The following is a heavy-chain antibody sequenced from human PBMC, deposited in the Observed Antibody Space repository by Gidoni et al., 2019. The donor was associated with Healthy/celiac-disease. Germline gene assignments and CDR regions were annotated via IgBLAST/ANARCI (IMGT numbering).Heavy chain of an antibody. CDR1: GGSFSGYY. CDR3: ARGGGVVVTAIPFDY. Sequence: QVQLQQWGAGLLKPSETLSLTCAVYGGSFSGYYWSWIRQPPGKGLEWIGEINHSGSTNYNPSLKSRVTISVDTSKNQFSLKLSSVTAADTAVYYCARGGGVVVTAIPFDYWGQGTLVTVSS. V-gene: IGHV4-34*01. D-gene: IGHD2-21*02. J-gene: IGHJ4*02. CDR2: INHSGST.